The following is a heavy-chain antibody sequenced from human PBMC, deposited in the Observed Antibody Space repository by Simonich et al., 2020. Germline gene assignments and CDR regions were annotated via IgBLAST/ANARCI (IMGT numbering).Heavy chain of an antibody. CDR1: GFTFSSYW. CDR2: IKQDGSEK. D-gene: IGHD7-27*01. CDR3: ARDGLGTAYYYYMDV. J-gene: IGHJ6*03. Sequence: EVQLVESGGGLVQPGGSLRLSCAASGFTFSSYWMSWVRKAQGKGLEWVANIKQDGSEKNYVDSVKGRFTIARDNAKNSLYLQMNSLRAEDTAVYYCARDGLGTAYYYYMDVWGKGTTVTVSS. V-gene: IGHV3-7*01.